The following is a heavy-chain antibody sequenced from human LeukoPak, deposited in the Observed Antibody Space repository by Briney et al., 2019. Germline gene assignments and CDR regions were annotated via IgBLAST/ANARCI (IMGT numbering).Heavy chain of an antibody. Sequence: GGSLRPSCAASGFTFSNAWMSWVRQAPGKGLEWVGRIKSKTDGGTTDYAAPVKGRFTISRDDSKNTLYLQMNSLKTEDTAVYYCTIVWFGELSGSFDYWGQGTLVTVSS. CDR1: GFTFSNAW. V-gene: IGHV3-15*01. CDR3: TIVWFGELSGSFDY. D-gene: IGHD3-10*01. CDR2: IKSKTDGGTT. J-gene: IGHJ4*02.